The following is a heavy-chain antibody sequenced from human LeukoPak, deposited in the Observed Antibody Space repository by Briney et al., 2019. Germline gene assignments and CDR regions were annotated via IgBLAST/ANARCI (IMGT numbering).Heavy chain of an antibody. V-gene: IGHV3-48*03. CDR3: ARGTLFDY. CDR2: ISSSGSTI. CDR1: GFTFSSYE. Sequence: QPGGSLILSCAASGFTFSSYEMNWVRQAPGKGLAWVSYISSSGSTIYYADSVKGRFTISRDNAQNSLYLQMNSLRAEDTAVYYCARGTLFDYWGQGTLVTVSS. D-gene: IGHD2-2*01. J-gene: IGHJ4*02.